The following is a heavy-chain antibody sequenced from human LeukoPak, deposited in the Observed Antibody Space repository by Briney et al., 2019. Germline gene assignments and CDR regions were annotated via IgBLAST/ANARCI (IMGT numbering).Heavy chain of an antibody. J-gene: IGHJ4*02. D-gene: IGHD6-19*01. V-gene: IGHV3-74*01. CDR2: INNDGSSA. CDR3: AKDSNGWYQRGSNYFDY. Sequence: GGSLRLSCAASGFTFNNYWIHWVRQVPVKGLEWVSRINNDGSSASYVDSVKGRFTISRDNAKNTLYLQMNSLRAEDTAEYYCAKDSNGWYQRGSNYFDYWGQGTLVTVSS. CDR1: GFTFNNYW.